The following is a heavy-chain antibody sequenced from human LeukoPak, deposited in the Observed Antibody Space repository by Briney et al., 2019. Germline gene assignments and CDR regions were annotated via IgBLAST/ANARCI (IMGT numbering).Heavy chain of an antibody. CDR3: ASALPVYYDFWSGYYTGHYYYGMDV. V-gene: IGHV3-74*01. CDR2: INSDGSST. D-gene: IGHD3-3*01. CDR1: GFTFSSYW. J-gene: IGHJ6*02. Sequence: PGGSLRLSCAASGFTFSSYWMNWARQAPGKGLVWVSRINSDGSSTSYADSVKGRFTISRDNAKDTLYLQMNSLRAEDTAVYYCASALPVYYDFWSGYYTGHYYYGMDVWGQGTTVTVSS.